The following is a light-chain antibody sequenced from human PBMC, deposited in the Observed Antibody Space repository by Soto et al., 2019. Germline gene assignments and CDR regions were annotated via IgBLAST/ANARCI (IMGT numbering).Light chain of an antibody. CDR2: EAN. CDR3: CSYAGSSTFYV. J-gene: IGLJ1*01. V-gene: IGLV2-23*01. CDR1: SSDVGSYNL. Sequence: QSALTQRASVSGSPGQSITISCAGTSSDVGSYNLVSWYQQHPGKAPKLMIYEANKRPSGVSNRFSGSKSANTASLTISGLQAEDEADYYCCSYAGSSTFYVFGTGTKVTVL.